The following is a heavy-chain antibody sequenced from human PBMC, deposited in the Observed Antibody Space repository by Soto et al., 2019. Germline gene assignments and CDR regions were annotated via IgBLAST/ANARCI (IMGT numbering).Heavy chain of an antibody. CDR3: ARGRHVVVVTAAVAY. CDR2: VNPSGGHT. D-gene: IGHD2-21*02. CDR1: GDTFTDYY. J-gene: IGHJ4*02. V-gene: IGHV1-46*01. Sequence: QVQLMQSGAEVKKPGASVKVSCKASGDTFTDYYIHWMRQAPGQGLERMGTVNPSGGHTTYAQHFLGRGPMTRDTSTSTLHMELPSLTPEDTAVYYCARGRHVVVVTAAVAYWGQGTLVTVSS.